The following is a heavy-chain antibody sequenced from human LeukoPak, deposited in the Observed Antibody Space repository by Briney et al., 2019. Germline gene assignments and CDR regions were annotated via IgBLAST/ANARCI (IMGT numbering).Heavy chain of an antibody. CDR1: GGTFIGYV. V-gene: IGHV1-69*01. D-gene: IGHD3-3*01. Sequence: SVKVSCKASGGTFIGYVISWVRQAPGQGLEWMGGLIPISGPLDYAQKLQGRITITADGLTDTVYMELSSLRSDDTAVYYCAGDRLRDGEWLSYKFASWGQGTLVTVSS. J-gene: IGHJ4*02. CDR3: AGDRLRDGEWLSYKFAS. CDR2: LIPISGPL.